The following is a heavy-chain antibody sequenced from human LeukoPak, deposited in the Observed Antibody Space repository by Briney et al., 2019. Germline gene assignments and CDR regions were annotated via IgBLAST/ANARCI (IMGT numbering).Heavy chain of an antibody. Sequence: SETPSLTCTVSGGSISGYYWSWIRQPPGKGLEWIGYIYYSGSTNYNPSLKSRVTISVDTSKNQFSLKLSSVTAADTAVYYCARVEGGFDYWGQGTLVTVSS. V-gene: IGHV4-59*01. CDR3: ARVEGGFDY. J-gene: IGHJ4*02. CDR2: IYYSGST. CDR1: GGSISGYY. D-gene: IGHD3-16*01.